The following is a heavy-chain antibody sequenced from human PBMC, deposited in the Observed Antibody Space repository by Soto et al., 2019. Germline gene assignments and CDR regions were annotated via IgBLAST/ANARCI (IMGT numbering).Heavy chain of an antibody. J-gene: IGHJ4*02. Sequence: SETLSLTCTVSGGSISSGVYYWSWIRQHPGKGLEWIGYIYYSGSTYYNPSLKSRVTISVDTSKNQFSLKLSSVTAADTAVYYCARAQIPARVGYWGQGTLVTVS. CDR3: ARAQIPARVGY. CDR2: IYYSGST. V-gene: IGHV4-31*03. CDR1: GGSISSGVYY. D-gene: IGHD2-15*01.